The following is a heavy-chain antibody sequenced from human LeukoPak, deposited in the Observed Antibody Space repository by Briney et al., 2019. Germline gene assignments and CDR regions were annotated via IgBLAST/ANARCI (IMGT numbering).Heavy chain of an antibody. V-gene: IGHV1-8*01. CDR1: GYTFTSYD. D-gene: IGHD5-12*01. CDR3: ASGPTYPGWLRYYYYYGMDV. J-gene: IGHJ6*02. CDR2: MSPNSGNT. Sequence: ASVKVSCKASGYTFTSYDINWVRQATGQGLEWMGWMSPNSGNTGYAQKFQGRVTMTRNTSISTAYMELSSLRSEDTAVYYCASGPTYPGWLRYYYYYGMDVWGQGTTVTVSS.